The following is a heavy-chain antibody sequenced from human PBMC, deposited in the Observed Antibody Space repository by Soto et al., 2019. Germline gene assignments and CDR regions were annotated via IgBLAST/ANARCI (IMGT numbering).Heavy chain of an antibody. CDR2: IYYSGST. CDR3: ARPAPYDDRPNNWFDP. Sequence: SETLSLTCTVSGGSISSSSYYWGWIRQPPGKGLEWIGSIYYSGSTYYNPSLKSRVTISVDTSKNQFSLKLSSVTAADTAVYYCARPAPYDDRPNNWFDPWGQGTLVTVSS. CDR1: GGSISSSSYY. V-gene: IGHV4-39*01. D-gene: IGHD4-17*01. J-gene: IGHJ5*02.